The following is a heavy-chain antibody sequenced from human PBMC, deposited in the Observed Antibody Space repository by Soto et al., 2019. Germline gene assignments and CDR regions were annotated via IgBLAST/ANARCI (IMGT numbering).Heavy chain of an antibody. V-gene: IGHV4-30-4*01. D-gene: IGHD3-22*01. CDR3: ASMTYDSLVPHYYGMDV. CDR2: IYYSGST. J-gene: IGHJ6*02. CDR1: GGSISSGDYY. Sequence: SETLSLTCTVSGGSISSGDYYWSWIRQPPGKGLEWIGYIYYSGSTYYNPSLKSRVTISVDTSKNQFSLKLSSVTAADTAVYYCASMTYDSLVPHYYGMDVWGQRTTVTVSS.